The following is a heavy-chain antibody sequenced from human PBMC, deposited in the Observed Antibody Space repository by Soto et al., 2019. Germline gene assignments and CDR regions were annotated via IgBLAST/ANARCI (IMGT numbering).Heavy chain of an antibody. V-gene: IGHV1-2*02. J-gene: IGHJ5*02. CDR3: AKERGSNSLHPSYNWFDT. D-gene: IGHD6-13*01. Sequence: QVQLVQSGAEVKKPGASVKVSCKASGYIFTEYHIHWVRQAPGQGLEFMGWINTNNGGAGSAQQFQGRVNVTRDTSINTVYLELSNLRSDDTAVYFCAKERGSNSLHPSYNWFDTWGQGTLITVSS. CDR2: INTNNGGA. CDR1: GYIFTEYH.